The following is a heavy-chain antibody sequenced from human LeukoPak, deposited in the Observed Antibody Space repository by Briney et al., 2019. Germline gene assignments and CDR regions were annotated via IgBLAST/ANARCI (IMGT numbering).Heavy chain of an antibody. D-gene: IGHD2-2*01. CDR2: TYYRSKWYN. V-gene: IGHV6-1*01. CDR1: GDSVSSNSAA. Sequence: PSQTLSLTCAISGDSVSSNSAAWTWIRQSPSRGLEWLGKTYYRSKWYNDYAESVKSRITINPDTSKNQFSLHLNSVTPEDTAVYYCARGPGWVDPWGQGTLVTVSS. CDR3: ARGPGWVDP. J-gene: IGHJ5*02.